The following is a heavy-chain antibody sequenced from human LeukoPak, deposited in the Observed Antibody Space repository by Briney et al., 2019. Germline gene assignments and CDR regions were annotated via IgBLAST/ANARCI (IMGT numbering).Heavy chain of an antibody. Sequence: PSETLSLTCTVSGGSISSYYWSWIRQPPGKGLEWIGYIYYSGSTNYNPSLKSRVTISVDTSKNQFSLKLSSVTAADTAVYYCARETFGVTDYWGQGTLVTVSS. CDR1: GGSISSYY. V-gene: IGHV4-59*12. CDR2: IYYSGST. CDR3: ARETFGVTDY. D-gene: IGHD3-3*01. J-gene: IGHJ4*02.